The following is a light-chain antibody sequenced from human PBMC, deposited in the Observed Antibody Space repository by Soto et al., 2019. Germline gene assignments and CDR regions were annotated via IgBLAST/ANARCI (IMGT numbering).Light chain of an antibody. J-gene: IGKJ4*01. CDR2: GTS. V-gene: IGKV3-15*01. Sequence: EIVMTQSPATLPVSPGERATLSCRASQSVSSTLAWYQQIPGQAPRLLIYGTSTRATGIPARFSGSGSGTEFTLTISSLQSEDFAFYYCQQYYQWPLTFGGGTKVEVK. CDR3: QQYYQWPLT. CDR1: QSVSST.